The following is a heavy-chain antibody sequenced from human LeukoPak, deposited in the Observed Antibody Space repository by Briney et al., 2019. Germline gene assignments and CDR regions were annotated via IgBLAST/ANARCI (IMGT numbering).Heavy chain of an antibody. CDR3: ARGLASLKFGLSCFDY. D-gene: IGHD3-16*01. V-gene: IGHV4-59*13. Sequence: SETLSLNCSVCADSIDGYYWSWIRQPPGRGLEWLGYIYHSGITDHNHNPTPPLKSRATISIDSSKKQLPLKLTFVTAADTAVYYCARGLASLKFGLSCFDYWGQGTPVTVSS. CDR2: IYHSGITDHNH. J-gene: IGHJ4*02. CDR1: ADSIDGYY.